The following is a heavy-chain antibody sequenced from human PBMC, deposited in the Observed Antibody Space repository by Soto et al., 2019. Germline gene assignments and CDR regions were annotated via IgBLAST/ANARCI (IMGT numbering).Heavy chain of an antibody. V-gene: IGHV3-21*01. D-gene: IGHD3-10*01. J-gene: IGHJ4*02. CDR1: GFTFSSYS. Sequence: EVLLVESGGGLVKPGGSLRLSCAASGFTFSSYSMNWVRQAPGKGLEWVASISSSSSYIYYADSVKGRFTISRDNANDSLYLQKISLSAEDTAVYYCARDTYYYCSRNLGYWGQGNLVTVCS. CDR2: ISSSSSYI. CDR3: ARDTYYYCSRNLGY.